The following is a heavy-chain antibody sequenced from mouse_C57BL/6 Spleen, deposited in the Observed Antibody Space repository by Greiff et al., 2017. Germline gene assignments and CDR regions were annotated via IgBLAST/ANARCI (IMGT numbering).Heavy chain of an antibody. D-gene: IGHD1-1*01. J-gene: IGHJ2*01. CDR2: IYPSDSAT. CDR1: GYTFTSYW. V-gene: IGHV1-61*01. Sequence: QVQLQQPGAELVRPGSSVKLSCKASGYTFTSYWMDWVKQRPGQGLEWIGNIYPSDSATHYNHKFKDKATLTVDKSSSTAYMQLISLTSEDSAVYYWARGAYYYGSKYYLDYWGQGTTLTVSS. CDR3: ARGAYYYGSKYYLDY.